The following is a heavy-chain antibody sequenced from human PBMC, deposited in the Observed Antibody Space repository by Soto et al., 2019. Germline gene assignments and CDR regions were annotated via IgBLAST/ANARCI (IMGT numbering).Heavy chain of an antibody. J-gene: IGHJ4*02. Sequence: QVQLVQSGAEVKKPGSSVKVSCKASGGTFSSYTISWVRQAPGQGLEWMGRIIPILGIANYAQKFQGRVTITADKSTSTAYMELSSLRSEDTAVYYCARGEGRSYTFDYWGQGTLVTVSS. CDR2: IIPILGIA. D-gene: IGHD1-26*01. CDR1: GGTFSSYT. V-gene: IGHV1-69*02. CDR3: ARGEGRSYTFDY.